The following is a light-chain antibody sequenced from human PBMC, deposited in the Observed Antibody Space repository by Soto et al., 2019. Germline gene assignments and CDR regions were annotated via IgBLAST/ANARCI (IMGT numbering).Light chain of an antibody. CDR2: KAS. Sequence: DIQMTQSPSPLSASQGDRVTITCRASQSISVWLAWYQQKAGKAPNLLIYKASRLESGVPSRFSGSGSETEFTLTISSLQPDDFATYYCQHYNSYSEAFGQGTKVDIK. J-gene: IGKJ1*01. CDR1: QSISVW. CDR3: QHYNSYSEA. V-gene: IGKV1-5*03.